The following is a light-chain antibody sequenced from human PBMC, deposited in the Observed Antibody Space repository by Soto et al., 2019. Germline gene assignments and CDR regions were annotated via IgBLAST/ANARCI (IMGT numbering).Light chain of an antibody. J-gene: IGKJ1*01. CDR1: QSVGSNH. V-gene: IGKV3-20*01. Sequence: ENVLTQSPDTLSLSPGERATLSCRASQSVGSNHLAWYQQKPGQPPRRLIVRASVRSTGIPDRVSGSGSGADFTLTSFRVGPEDCGMYYCQQYDVSPWAFGQGTKVEIK. CDR2: RAS. CDR3: QQYDVSPWA.